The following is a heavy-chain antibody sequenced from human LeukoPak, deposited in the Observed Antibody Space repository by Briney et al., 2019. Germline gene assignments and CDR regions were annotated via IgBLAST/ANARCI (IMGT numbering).Heavy chain of an antibody. J-gene: IGHJ4*02. V-gene: IGHV3-74*01. Sequence: GGSLRLSCAASASTFSNYWMHWVRQAPGKGLVWVSRINPDGSRTNYADSVAGRFTISRDNAKNSLYLQMNSLRAEDTAVYYCAREGGGQASIAAIVQYFDYWGQGTLVTVSS. CDR1: ASTFSNYW. D-gene: IGHD6-6*01. CDR2: INPDGSRT. CDR3: AREGGGQASIAAIVQYFDY.